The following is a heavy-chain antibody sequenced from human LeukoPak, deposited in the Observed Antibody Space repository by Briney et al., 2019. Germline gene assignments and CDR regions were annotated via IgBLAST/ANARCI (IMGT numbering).Heavy chain of an antibody. Sequence: SETLSLTCAVYGGSFSGYYWSWIRQPPGKGLEWIGEINHSGSTNYNPSLKSRVTISVDTSKNQFSLKLSSVTAADTAVYYCARRYYDILTGYLNDYWGQGTLVTVSS. CDR2: INHSGST. J-gene: IGHJ4*02. V-gene: IGHV4-34*01. CDR1: GGSFSGYY. D-gene: IGHD3-9*01. CDR3: ARRYYDILTGYLNDY.